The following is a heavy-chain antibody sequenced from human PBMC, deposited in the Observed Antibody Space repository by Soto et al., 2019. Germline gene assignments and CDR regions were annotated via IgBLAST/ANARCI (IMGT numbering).Heavy chain of an antibody. V-gene: IGHV1-2*02. Sequence: ASVKVSCKASGYTFTGYYMHWVRQAPGQGLEWMGWINPNSGGTNYAQKFPGRVTMTRDTSISTAYMELSRLRSDDTAVYYCARDRITIVGVVIQEDLFDPWGQGTLVTVSS. CDR2: INPNSGGT. CDR1: GYTFTGYY. D-gene: IGHD3-3*01. J-gene: IGHJ5*02. CDR3: ARDRITIVGVVIQEDLFDP.